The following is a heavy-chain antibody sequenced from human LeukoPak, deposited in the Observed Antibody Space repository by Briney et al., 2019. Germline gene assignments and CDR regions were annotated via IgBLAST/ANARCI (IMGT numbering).Heavy chain of an antibody. V-gene: IGHV4-39*07. CDR3: ARAEDGYQIDY. D-gene: IGHD5-18*01. J-gene: IGHJ4*02. CDR1: GDPITSGTYF. Sequence: SETLSLTCTVSGDPITSGTYFWAWVRQPPGKGLEWIGNIFYSGISYYNPSLKSRVTLSVDTSKNQFSLKLSSVTAADTAVYYCARAEDGYQIDYWGQGTLVTVSS. CDR2: IFYSGIS.